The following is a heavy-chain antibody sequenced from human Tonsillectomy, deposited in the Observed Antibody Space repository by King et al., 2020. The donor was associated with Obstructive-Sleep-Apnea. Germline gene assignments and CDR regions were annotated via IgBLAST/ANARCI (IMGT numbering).Heavy chain of an antibody. D-gene: IGHD6-13*01. Sequence: QVQLQQWGAGLLKPTDTLSRTCAVYGGSFSDYYWSWIRQPPGKGLEWIGEIKHSGSTNYNSSLKSRGTISVDMSKNPFSLKLTSVTAADTAVYYCARGSGAADVNWFDPWGQGALVTVSS. CDR3: ARGSGAADVNWFDP. V-gene: IGHV4-34*01. J-gene: IGHJ5*02. CDR2: IKHSGST. CDR1: GGSFSDYY.